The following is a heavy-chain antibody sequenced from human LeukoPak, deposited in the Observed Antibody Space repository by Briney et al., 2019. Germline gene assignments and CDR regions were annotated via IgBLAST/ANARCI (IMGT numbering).Heavy chain of an antibody. Sequence: GRSLRLSCAASGFTFDDYAMHWVRQAPGKGLEWVSGISWNSGSICYADSVKGRFTISRDNAKNSLYLQINSLRAEDMALYYCAKGPSYYYYMDVWGKGTTVTVSS. J-gene: IGHJ6*03. CDR3: AKGPSYYYYMDV. CDR1: GFTFDDYA. V-gene: IGHV3-9*03. CDR2: ISWNSGSI.